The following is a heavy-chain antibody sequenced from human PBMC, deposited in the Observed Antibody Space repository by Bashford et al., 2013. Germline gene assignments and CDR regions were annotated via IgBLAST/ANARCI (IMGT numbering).Heavy chain of an antibody. CDR2: ISAYNGNT. V-gene: IGHV1-18*01. CDR3: ARDFRPSEVDY. CDR1: GGTFSSYA. J-gene: IGHJ4*02. Sequence: ASVKVSCKASGGTFSSYAISWVRQAPGQGLEWMGGISAYNGNTNYAQKLQGRVTVTTDASTSTVYMELRDLRPADTAIYYCARDFRPSEVDYWGQGTLVTVSS.